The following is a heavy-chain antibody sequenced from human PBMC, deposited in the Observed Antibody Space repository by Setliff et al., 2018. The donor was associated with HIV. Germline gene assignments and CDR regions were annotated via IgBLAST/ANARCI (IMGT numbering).Heavy chain of an antibody. Sequence: VASVKVSCKASGGTFSSYAISWVRQAPGQGLEWMGGIIPILGIANYAQKFQGRVTITTDESTSTAYMELSSLRSEDTAVYYCARGVNYYDSSGYAPDAFDIWGQGTMVTVS. CDR2: IIPILGIA. D-gene: IGHD3-22*01. CDR1: GGTFSSYA. J-gene: IGHJ3*02. V-gene: IGHV1-69*10. CDR3: ARGVNYYDSSGYAPDAFDI.